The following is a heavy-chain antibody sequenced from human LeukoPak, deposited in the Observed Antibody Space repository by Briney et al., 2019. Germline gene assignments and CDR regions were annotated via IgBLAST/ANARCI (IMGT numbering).Heavy chain of an antibody. J-gene: IGHJ4*02. CDR1: GASISSYY. CDR2: SAHSGST. CDR3: ARYYADINGYCYYYDY. V-gene: IGHV4-59*01. D-gene: IGHD3-22*01. Sequence: SETLSLTCTVSGASISSYYWSWIRQPPGKGLEWIGFSAHSGSTSYNPSLKSRVTISVDRSMNHFSLMLTSVTAADTAVYYCARYYADINGYCYYYDYWGQGTLVTVSS.